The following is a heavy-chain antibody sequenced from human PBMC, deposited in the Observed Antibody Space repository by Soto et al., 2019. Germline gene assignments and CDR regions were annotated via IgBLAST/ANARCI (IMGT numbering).Heavy chain of an antibody. V-gene: IGHV4-59*01. D-gene: IGHD3-3*01. Sequence: SETLSLTCTVSGGSISSYYWSWIRQPPGKGLEWIGYIYYSGSTNYNPSLKSRVTISVDTSKNQFSLKLSSVTAADTAVYYCASLYYDFWSGYYSPTEAYYGMDVWGQGTTVTV. CDR1: GGSISSYY. J-gene: IGHJ6*02. CDR3: ASLYYDFWSGYYSPTEAYYGMDV. CDR2: IYYSGST.